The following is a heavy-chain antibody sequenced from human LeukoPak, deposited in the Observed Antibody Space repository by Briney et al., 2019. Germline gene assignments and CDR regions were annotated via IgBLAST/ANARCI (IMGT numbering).Heavy chain of an antibody. CDR1: GGPFSNYA. V-gene: IGHV1-69*06. CDR3: ARGPVRSTPISSFFDS. J-gene: IGHJ4*02. CDR2: IIPIFGTA. Sequence: SVKVSCKASGGPFSNYAITWLRHAPGQGLEWMGGIIPIFGTADSAQRFQGRVTITADTSTTTTYIQLNSLTSEDTAVYFCARGPVRSTPISSFFDSWGQGTLVTVSS. D-gene: IGHD2-2*01.